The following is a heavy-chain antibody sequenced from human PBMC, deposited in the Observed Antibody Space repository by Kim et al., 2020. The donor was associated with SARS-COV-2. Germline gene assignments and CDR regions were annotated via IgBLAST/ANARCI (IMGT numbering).Heavy chain of an antibody. CDR2: P. V-gene: IGHV4-39*01. D-gene: IGHD1-26*01. Sequence: PSYTPSRKRRVTISVDTSKNQFYLKLSSVTAADTAVYYCANGIVGATDFWGQGTMVTVSS. J-gene: IGHJ3*01. CDR3: ANGIVGATDF.